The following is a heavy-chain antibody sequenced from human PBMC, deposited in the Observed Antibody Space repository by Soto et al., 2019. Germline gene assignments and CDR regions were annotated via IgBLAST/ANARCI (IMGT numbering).Heavy chain of an antibody. CDR1: GGSICIGGYW. Sequence: PSDTLSLTCTVSGGSICIGGYWWSWILHHPGRGLEWIGFVSYTGNTQYNPSLKSRVNISVDTSTKQFSLKLRSVTAADTAVYYCVRGSFNILTGYYIDYWGQGTLVTVSS. V-gene: IGHV4-31*03. CDR2: VSYTGNT. CDR3: VRGSFNILTGYYIDY. D-gene: IGHD3-9*01. J-gene: IGHJ4*02.